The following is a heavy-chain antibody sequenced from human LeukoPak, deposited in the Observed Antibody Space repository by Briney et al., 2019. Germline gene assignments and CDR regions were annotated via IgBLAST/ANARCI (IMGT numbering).Heavy chain of an antibody. CDR3: ARVKNTIFGVVSPWFDP. V-gene: IGHV4-59*01. Sequence: SETLSLTCTVSGASISSYYWSWIRQPPGKGLEWIGDIYYSGSIKYNPSLKSRVTMSVDTSKNQFSLKLSSVTAADTAVYYCARVKNTIFGVVSPWFDPWGQGTLVTVSS. CDR2: IYYSGSI. J-gene: IGHJ5*02. CDR1: GASISSYY. D-gene: IGHD3-3*01.